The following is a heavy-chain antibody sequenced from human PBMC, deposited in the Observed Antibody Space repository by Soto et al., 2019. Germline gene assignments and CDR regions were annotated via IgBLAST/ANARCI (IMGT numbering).Heavy chain of an antibody. CDR2: INPNSGGT. J-gene: IGHJ5*02. CDR3: ARVGLVSFCSGVSCYSVSGLYNWFDP. CDR1: GYTFTGYY. Sequence: ASVKVSCKASGYTFTGYYMHWVRQAPGQGLEWMGWINPNSGGTNYAQKFQGRVTMTRDTSISTAYMELSRLRSDDTAVYYCARVGLVSFCSGVSCYSVSGLYNWFDPWGQGTLVTVSS. D-gene: IGHD2-15*01. V-gene: IGHV1-2*02.